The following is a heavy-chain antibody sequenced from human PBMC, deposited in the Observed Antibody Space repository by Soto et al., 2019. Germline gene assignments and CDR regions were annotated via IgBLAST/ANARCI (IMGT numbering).Heavy chain of an antibody. CDR2: IYSDDTT. Sequence: GGSLRLSCAASGFTVSSNYMSWVRQAPGKGLEWVSVIYSDDTTHYADSVKGRFAISRDNSKTTVYLQMNSLRAEDTAVYYCARGPLSGYSSGWAPFDPWGQGTLVTVSS. CDR1: GFTVSSNY. V-gene: IGHV3-66*01. CDR3: ARGPLSGYSSGWAPFDP. D-gene: IGHD6-19*01. J-gene: IGHJ5*02.